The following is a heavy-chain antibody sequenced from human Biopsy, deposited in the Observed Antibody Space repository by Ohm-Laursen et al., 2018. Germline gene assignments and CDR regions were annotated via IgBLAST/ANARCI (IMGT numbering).Heavy chain of an antibody. CDR1: GFSFSDYH. CDR2: ISGGGTI. Sequence: GSLRLSCTAPGFSFSDYHMRWIRQAPGRGLEWVSYISGGGTIYYGDSMKGRVTISRDNAKNSLYLQMHSLRAEGTAVYYCARDTRWSPYSMDVWGQGTTVTVSS. V-gene: IGHV3-11*01. CDR3: ARDTRWSPYSMDV. J-gene: IGHJ6*02. D-gene: IGHD4-23*01.